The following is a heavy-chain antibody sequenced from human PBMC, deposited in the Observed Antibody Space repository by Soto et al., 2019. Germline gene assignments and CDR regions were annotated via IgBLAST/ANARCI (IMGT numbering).Heavy chain of an antibody. CDR3: ARFPRRFGAFYHYYGTDV. CDR2: INHSGST. V-gene: IGHV4-34*01. CDR1: GGSFSGYY. Sequence: SETLSLTCAVYGGSFSGYYWSWIRQPPGKGLEWIGEINHSGSTNYNPSLKSRVTISVDTSKNQFSLKLSSVTAADTAVYYCARFPRRFGAFYHYYGTDVWGQGTTVTVSS. J-gene: IGHJ6*02. D-gene: IGHD3-10*01.